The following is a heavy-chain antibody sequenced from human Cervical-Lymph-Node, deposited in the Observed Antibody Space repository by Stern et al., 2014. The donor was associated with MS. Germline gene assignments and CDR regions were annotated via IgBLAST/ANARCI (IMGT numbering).Heavy chain of an antibody. Sequence: EQLVESGSQVRKPGASVKVSCQASGYTFINYDIFWVRQATGQGLEWMGWMNPNNANTGHAQKFQGRVTMTRNTSISTAYMELSGLRSDYTAVYYCVRGGLSYGYGLDAWGQGTAVIVSS. CDR3: VRGGLSYGYGLDA. J-gene: IGHJ6*02. V-gene: IGHV1-8*01. D-gene: IGHD3-16*01. CDR2: MNPNNANT. CDR1: GYTFINYD.